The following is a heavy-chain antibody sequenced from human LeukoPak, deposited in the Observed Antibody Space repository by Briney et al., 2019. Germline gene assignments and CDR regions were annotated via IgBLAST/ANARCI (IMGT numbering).Heavy chain of an antibody. V-gene: IGHV4-38-2*02. D-gene: IGHD3-10*01. CDR3: ARGQYGSGSFYPPNYFDL. Sequence: SETLSLTCTVSGYSISSGYYWGWIRQPPGKGLEWIGSIYHSGSTYYNPSLKSRVTISVDTSKNQFSLKLSSMTAADTAMYYCARGQYGSGSFYPPNYFDLWGQGTLVTVSS. CDR1: GYSISSGYY. J-gene: IGHJ4*02. CDR2: IYHSGST.